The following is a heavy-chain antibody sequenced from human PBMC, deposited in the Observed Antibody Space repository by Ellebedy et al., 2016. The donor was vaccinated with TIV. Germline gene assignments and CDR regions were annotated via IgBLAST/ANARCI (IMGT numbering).Heavy chain of an antibody. CDR2: ISYDGSNK. Sequence: GGSLRLSXAASGFTFSSYGMHWVRQAPGKGLEWVAVISYDGSNKYYADSVKGRFTISRDNSKNTLYLQMNSLRAEDTAVYYCANAGYSSPSEDYWGQGTLVTVSS. D-gene: IGHD6-19*01. V-gene: IGHV3-30*18. CDR1: GFTFSSYG. CDR3: ANAGYSSPSEDY. J-gene: IGHJ4*02.